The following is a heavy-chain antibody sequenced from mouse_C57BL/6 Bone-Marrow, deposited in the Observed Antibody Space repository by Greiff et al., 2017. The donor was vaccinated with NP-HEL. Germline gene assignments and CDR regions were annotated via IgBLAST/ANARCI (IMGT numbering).Heavy chain of an antibody. CDR1: GFTFSDYY. V-gene: IGHV5-12*01. D-gene: IGHD4-1*01. CDR2: ISNGGGST. Sequence: EVKLMESGGGLVQPGGSLKLSCAASGFTFSDYYMYWVRQTPEKRLEWVAYISNGGGSTYYPDTVKGRFTISRDNAKNTLYLQMSRLKSEDTAMYYCARQGTGWYFDVWGTGTTVTVSS. J-gene: IGHJ1*03. CDR3: ARQGTGWYFDV.